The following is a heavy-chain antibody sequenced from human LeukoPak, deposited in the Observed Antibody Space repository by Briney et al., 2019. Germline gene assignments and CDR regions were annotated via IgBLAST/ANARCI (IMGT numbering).Heavy chain of an antibody. CDR3: ARGTAMVTTFDY. J-gene: IGHJ4*02. D-gene: IGHD5-18*01. Sequence: PSETLSLTCTVSGGSISSGGYYWSWIRQHPGQGLEWIGYIYYSGSTYYNPSLKSRVTISVDTSKNQFSLKLSSVTAADTAVYYCARGTAMVTTFDYWGQGTLVTVS. CDR1: GGSISSGGYY. V-gene: IGHV4-31*03. CDR2: IYYSGST.